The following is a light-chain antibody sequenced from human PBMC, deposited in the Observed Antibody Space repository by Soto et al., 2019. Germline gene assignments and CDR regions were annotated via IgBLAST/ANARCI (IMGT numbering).Light chain of an antibody. Sequence: DIQMTQSPSTLSASVGDRVTITCRASQSISTWLAWYQQKPGKAPKLLIYKASSLEGGVPSRFSGSGSGTEFNITGSSPRPDDFATYYWQQYNSYPLTVGGGTTVEIK. CDR3: QQYNSYPLT. J-gene: IGKJ4*01. V-gene: IGKV1-5*03. CDR2: KAS. CDR1: QSISTW.